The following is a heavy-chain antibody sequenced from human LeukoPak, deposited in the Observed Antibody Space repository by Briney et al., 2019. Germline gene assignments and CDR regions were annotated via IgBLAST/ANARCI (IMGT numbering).Heavy chain of an antibody. CDR1: GGSISSYY. CDR3: ARGRLHDYVWGSYRTAYYFDY. V-gene: IGHV4-39*07. Sequence: SETLSLTCTVSGGSISSYYWGWIRQPPGKWLEWIGSIYYSGSTYYNPSLKSRVTISVDTSKNQFSLKLSSVTAADTAVYYCARGRLHDYVWGSYRTAYYFDYWGQGTLVTVSS. CDR2: IYYSGST. D-gene: IGHD3-16*02. J-gene: IGHJ4*02.